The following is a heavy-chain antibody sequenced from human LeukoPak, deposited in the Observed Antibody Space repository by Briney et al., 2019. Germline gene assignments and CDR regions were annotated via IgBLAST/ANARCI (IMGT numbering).Heavy chain of an antibody. CDR2: IYYSGST. V-gene: IGHV4-39*01. CDR3: ARHFGT. Sequence: KPSETLSLTCTVSGGSIGSSYYYWGWIRQPPGKGLEWIGSIYYSGSTYYNPSLKSRVTISVDTSKNQFSLKLRSVTAADTAVYYCARHFGTWGLGTLVTVSS. J-gene: IGHJ4*02. CDR1: GGSIGSSYYY. D-gene: IGHD3/OR15-3a*01.